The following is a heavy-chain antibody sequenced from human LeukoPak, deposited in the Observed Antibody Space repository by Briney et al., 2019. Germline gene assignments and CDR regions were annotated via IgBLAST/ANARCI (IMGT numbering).Heavy chain of an antibody. CDR2: FYYSGST. J-gene: IGHJ4*02. V-gene: IGHV4-39*01. CDR1: GGSIISSSYY. CDR3: ARLVRLWLGESKYYFDY. D-gene: IGHD3-10*01. Sequence: SGTLSLTCTVSGGSIISSSYYWGWIRQPPGKGLEWIGSFYYSGSTYYNPCVKSRVTISVDTSKNQFSLKLSSVTAADTAVYYCARLVRLWLGESKYYFDYWGQGTLVTVSS.